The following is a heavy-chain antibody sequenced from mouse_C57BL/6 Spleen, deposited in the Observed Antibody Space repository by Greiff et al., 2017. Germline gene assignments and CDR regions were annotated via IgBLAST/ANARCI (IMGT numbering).Heavy chain of an antibody. D-gene: IGHD1-1*01. CDR2: ISSGSSTI. CDR1: GFTFSDYG. V-gene: IGHV5-17*01. J-gene: IGHJ1*03. CDR3: ARPATVVATDWYFDV. Sequence: EVKLVESGGGLVKPGGSLKLSCAASGFTFSDYGMHWVRQAPEKGLEWVAYISSGSSTIYYADTVKGRFTISRDNAKKTLFLQMTSLRSEDTAMYYWARPATVVATDWYFDVWGTGTTVTVSS.